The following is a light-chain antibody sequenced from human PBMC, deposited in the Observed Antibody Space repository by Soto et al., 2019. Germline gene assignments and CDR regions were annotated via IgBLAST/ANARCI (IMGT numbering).Light chain of an antibody. J-gene: IGKJ1*01. CDR3: QQYNNWPQT. CDR2: GAS. V-gene: IGKV3D-15*01. Sequence: EIVLTQSPGTLSLSPGERAAPSCTASQSVSNNYLAWYQQKPGQAPRLLIYGASNRATGIPDRFSGSGSGTEFTLTISSLQSEDFAVYYCQQYNNWPQTFGQGTKVDIK. CDR1: QSVSNN.